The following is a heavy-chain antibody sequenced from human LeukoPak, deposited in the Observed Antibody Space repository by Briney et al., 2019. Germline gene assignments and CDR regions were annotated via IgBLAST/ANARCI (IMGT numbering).Heavy chain of an antibody. D-gene: IGHD6-19*01. J-gene: IGHJ3*02. V-gene: IGHV4-4*07. CDR2: IYTSGST. Sequence: SETLSLTCTVSGGSISSYAWSWIRQPAGKGLEWIGRIYTSGSTNYNPSLQSRVAMSVDTSKNQFSLKLSSVTAADTAVYYCASDGGHSGWLERAFDIWGQGTMVTVSS. CDR1: GGSISSYA. CDR3: ASDGGHSGWLERAFDI.